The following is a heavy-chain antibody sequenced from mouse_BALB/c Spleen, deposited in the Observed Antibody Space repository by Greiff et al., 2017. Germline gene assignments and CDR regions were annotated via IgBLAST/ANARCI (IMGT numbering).Heavy chain of an antibody. Sequence: EVKLEESGGGLVKPGGSLKLSCAASGFTFSDYYMYWVRQTPEKRLEWVATISDGGSYTYYPDSVKGRFTISRDNAKNNLYLQMSSLKSEDTAMYYCARANKDYYAMDYWGQGTSVTVSS. CDR3: ARANKDYYAMDY. CDR1: GFTFSDYY. CDR2: ISDGGSYT. V-gene: IGHV5-4*02. J-gene: IGHJ4*01. D-gene: IGHD5-1-1*01.